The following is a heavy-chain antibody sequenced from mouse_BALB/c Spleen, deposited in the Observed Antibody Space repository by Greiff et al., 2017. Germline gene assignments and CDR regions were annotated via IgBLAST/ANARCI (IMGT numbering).Heavy chain of an antibody. J-gene: IGHJ2*01. CDR2: INPYNDGT. CDR1: GYTFTSYV. D-gene: IGHD2-12*01. Sequence: LVESGPELVKPGASVKMSCKASGYTFTSYVMHWVKQKPGQGLEWIGYINPYNDGTKYNEKFKGKATLTSDKSSSTAYMELSSLTSEDSAVYYCARITVDYFDYWGQGTTLTVSS. V-gene: IGHV1-14*01. CDR3: ARITVDYFDY.